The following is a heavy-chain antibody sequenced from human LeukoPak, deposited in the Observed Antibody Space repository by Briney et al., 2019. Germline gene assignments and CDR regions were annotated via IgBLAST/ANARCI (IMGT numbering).Heavy chain of an antibody. CDR1: GGSINGRW. D-gene: IGHD6-25*01. Sequence: SETLPLTCTVSGGSINGRWWSWIRQSPGKGLEWIGYIHFTGSTNYNPSLNGRATASVDASKNQFSLKLTSVTAADTAVYYCAGLHFQSAEEFGPWGRGTLVTVSS. J-gene: IGHJ5*02. CDR2: IHFTGST. CDR3: AGLHFQSAEEFGP. V-gene: IGHV4-59*03.